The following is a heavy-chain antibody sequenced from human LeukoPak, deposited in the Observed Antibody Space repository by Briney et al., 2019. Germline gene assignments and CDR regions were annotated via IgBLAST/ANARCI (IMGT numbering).Heavy chain of an antibody. J-gene: IGHJ6*03. CDR2: ISVYNGNT. Sequence: GASVKVSCKASGYTFTSYGISWVRQAPGHGLECMGWISVYNGNTNYAQKLQGRVTMTTDTSTSTAYMELRSLRSDDTAVYYCARDEYSSGWYENYYYYMDVWGKGTTVTVSS. CDR1: GYTFTSYG. V-gene: IGHV1-18*01. D-gene: IGHD6-19*01. CDR3: ARDEYSSGWYENYYYYMDV.